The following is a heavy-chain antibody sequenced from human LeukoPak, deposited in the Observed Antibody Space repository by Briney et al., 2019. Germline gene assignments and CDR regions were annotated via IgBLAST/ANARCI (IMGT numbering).Heavy chain of an antibody. CDR1: GYTFTGYY. CDR3: ARAGIAAAGTNWFDP. D-gene: IGHD6-13*01. J-gene: IGHJ5*02. V-gene: IGHV1-2*02. Sequence: ASVKVSCKASGYTFTGYYMHWVRQAPGQGLEWMGWINPNSGGTNYAQKFQGRVTMTRDTSISTAYMELSRLRSDDTAVYYCARAGIAAAGTNWFDPWGQGTLVTVSS. CDR2: INPNSGGT.